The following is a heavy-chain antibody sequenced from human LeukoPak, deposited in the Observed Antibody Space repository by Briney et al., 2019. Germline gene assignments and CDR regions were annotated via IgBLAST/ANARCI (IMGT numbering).Heavy chain of an antibody. CDR1: GFTFSTYS. V-gene: IGHV3-48*01. D-gene: IGHD3-3*01. J-gene: IGHJ4*02. CDR3: ATNEWIDY. CDR2: ISGSRGTI. Sequence: GGSLRLSCSASGFTFSTYSINWVRQAPGKGLEWVSYISGSRGTIYYPDSVKGRFTISRDNAKNSLYLQMNSLRAEDTAVYYCATNEWIDYCGQGTLVTVSS.